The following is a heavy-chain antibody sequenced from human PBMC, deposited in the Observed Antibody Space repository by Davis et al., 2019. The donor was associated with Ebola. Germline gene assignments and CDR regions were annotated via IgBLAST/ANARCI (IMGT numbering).Heavy chain of an antibody. J-gene: IGHJ3*02. CDR3: AREEGSGSIDHAFDI. V-gene: IGHV1-69*13. Sequence: AASVKVSCKASGGTFSSYAISWVRQAPGQGLEWMGGIIPIFGTANYAQKFQGRVTFTADESTSTAYMELSSLRSEDTAVYYCAREEGSGSIDHAFDIWGQGTMVTVSS. CDR1: GGTFSSYA. CDR2: IIPIFGTA. D-gene: IGHD3-22*01.